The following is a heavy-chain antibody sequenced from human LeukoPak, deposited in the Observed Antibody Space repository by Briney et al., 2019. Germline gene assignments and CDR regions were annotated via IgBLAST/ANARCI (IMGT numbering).Heavy chain of an antibody. J-gene: IGHJ6*02. CDR1: GGTFSSYA. CDR3: ASSLDIVVVPAAPYYYYGMDV. Sequence: ASVKVSCTASGGTFSSYAMSWVRQAPGQGLEWMGGIVPICGTANYAEKVQGRVTITADESTSTAYMELSSLRSEDTAVYYCASSLDIVVVPAAPYYYYGMDVWGQGTTVTVSS. D-gene: IGHD2-2*01. CDR2: IVPICGTA. V-gene: IGHV1-69*01.